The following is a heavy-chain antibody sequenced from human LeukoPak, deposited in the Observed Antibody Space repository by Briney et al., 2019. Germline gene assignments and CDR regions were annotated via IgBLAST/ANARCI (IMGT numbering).Heavy chain of an antibody. CDR3: AREHYDSSGYYGGGDY. CDR2: ISYDGSNK. V-gene: IGHV3-30-3*01. J-gene: IGHJ4*01. D-gene: IGHD3-22*01. CDR1: GFTFSSYA. Sequence: PGGSLRLSCAASGFTFSSYAMHWVRQAPGKGLEWVAVISYDGSNKYYADSVKGRFTISRDNSKNTLYLQMNSLRAEDTAVYYCAREHYDSSGYYGGGDYWGHGTLVTVSP.